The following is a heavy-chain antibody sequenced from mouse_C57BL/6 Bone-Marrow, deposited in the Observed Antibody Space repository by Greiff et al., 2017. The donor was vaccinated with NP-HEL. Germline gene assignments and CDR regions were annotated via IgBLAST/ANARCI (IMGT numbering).Heavy chain of an antibody. CDR1: GFTFSSYT. Sequence: DVMLVESGGGLVKPGGSLKLSCAASGFTFSSYTMSWVRQTPEKRLEWVATISGGGGNTYYPDSVKGRFTISRDNAKNTLYLQMSSLRSEDTALYYCARHGDEGAYWGQGTLVTVSA. J-gene: IGHJ3*01. CDR2: ISGGGGNT. V-gene: IGHV5-9*01. CDR3: ARHGDEGAY.